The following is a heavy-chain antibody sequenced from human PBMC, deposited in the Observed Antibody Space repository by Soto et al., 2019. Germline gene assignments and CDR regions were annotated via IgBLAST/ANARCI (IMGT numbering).Heavy chain of an antibody. CDR1: GGSISNGGYY. Sequence: SETLSLTFTVSGGSISNGGYYWSWIRQHPGKGLEWIGYIYYSGRTYYNPSLKSRVTISVDTSKNQFSLKLSSVTAADTAVYYCARADDSSGYPYYYYYGMDVWGQGTTVTVSS. V-gene: IGHV4-31*03. J-gene: IGHJ6*02. CDR2: IYYSGRT. CDR3: ARADDSSGYPYYYYYGMDV. D-gene: IGHD3-22*01.